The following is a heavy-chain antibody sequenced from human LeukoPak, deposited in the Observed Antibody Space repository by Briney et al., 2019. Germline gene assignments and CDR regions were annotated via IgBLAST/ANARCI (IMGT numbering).Heavy chain of an antibody. J-gene: IGHJ4*02. CDR1: GYTFTSYG. V-gene: IGHV1-18*01. CDR3: ATTRRPGVGATTGGVDY. Sequence: ASVKVSCKASGYTFTSYGISWVRQAPGQGLEWMGWISAYNGNTNYAQKLQGRVTMTTDTSTSTAYMELRSLRSEDTAVYYCATTRRPGVGATTGGVDYWGQGTLVTVSS. CDR2: ISAYNGNT. D-gene: IGHD1-26*01.